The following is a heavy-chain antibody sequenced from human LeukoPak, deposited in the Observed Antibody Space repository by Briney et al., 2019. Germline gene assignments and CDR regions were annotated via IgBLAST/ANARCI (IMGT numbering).Heavy chain of an antibody. Sequence: GASVKVSCKVSGYTLTELSMHWVRRAPGKGLEWMGGFDPEDGETIYAQKFQGRVTMTEDTSTDTAYMELSSLRSEDTAVYYCAIRITMVRGESFDYWGQGTLVTVSS. V-gene: IGHV1-24*01. D-gene: IGHD3-10*01. CDR3: AIRITMVRGESFDY. CDR1: GYTLTELS. CDR2: FDPEDGET. J-gene: IGHJ4*02.